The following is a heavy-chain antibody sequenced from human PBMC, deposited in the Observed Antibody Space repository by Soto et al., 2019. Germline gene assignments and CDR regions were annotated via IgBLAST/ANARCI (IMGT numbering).Heavy chain of an antibody. V-gene: IGHV5-51*01. Sequence: PGESLKISCKGSGYSFTTYWIGWVRQMPGKGLEWMAIIYPGDSETRYSPSFQGQVTISADKSITTAYLQWNSLKASDTAMYYCVRLTGTSPFDPWGQGTLVTVSS. D-gene: IGHD1-20*01. J-gene: IGHJ5*02. CDR2: IYPGDSET. CDR1: GYSFTTYW. CDR3: VRLTGTSPFDP.